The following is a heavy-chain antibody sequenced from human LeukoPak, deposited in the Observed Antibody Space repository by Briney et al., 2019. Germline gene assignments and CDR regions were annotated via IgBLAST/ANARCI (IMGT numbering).Heavy chain of an antibody. D-gene: IGHD3-3*01. J-gene: IGHJ5*01. V-gene: IGHV1-69*13. CDR3: ATNSYYDFWSGYFDS. Sequence: SVKVSCKVSGVSFSSYAISWLRQAPGQGLEWMGGIIPVSGTTSYPHKFQGRVTISADESTSTSYMELSSLRSEDTAVYYCATNSYYDFWSGYFDSWGRGTLVTVSS. CDR2: IIPVSGTT. CDR1: GVSFSSYA.